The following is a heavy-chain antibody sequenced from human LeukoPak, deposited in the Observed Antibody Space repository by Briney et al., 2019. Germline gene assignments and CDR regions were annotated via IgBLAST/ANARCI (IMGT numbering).Heavy chain of an antibody. CDR1: GYTFTSYD. CDR2: INPNSGGT. Sequence: GASVKVSCKAPGYTFTSYDINWVRQATGQGLEWMGWINPNSGGTNYAQKFQGRVTMTRDTSISTAYMELSRLRSDDTAVYYCARDDGYFQHWGQGTLVTVSS. CDR3: ARDDGYFQH. V-gene: IGHV1-2*02. J-gene: IGHJ1*01. D-gene: IGHD5-24*01.